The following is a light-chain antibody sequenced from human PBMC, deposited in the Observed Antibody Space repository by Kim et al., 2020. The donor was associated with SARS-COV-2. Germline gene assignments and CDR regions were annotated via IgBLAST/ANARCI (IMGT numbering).Light chain of an antibody. V-gene: IGLV3-1*01. CDR2: HDD. CDR1: NLGDKY. CDR3: QAWDTTTEAV. J-gene: IGLJ2*01. Sequence: VSPGQTASITCSGDNLGDKYACWYQQKPGQSPVLVIYHDDKRPLGIPERFSGSNSGNTATLTISGTQAMDEADYYCQAWDTTTEAVFGGGTQLTVL.